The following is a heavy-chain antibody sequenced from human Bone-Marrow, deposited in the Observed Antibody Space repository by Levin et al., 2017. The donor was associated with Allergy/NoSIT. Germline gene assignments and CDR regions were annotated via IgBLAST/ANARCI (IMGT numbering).Heavy chain of an antibody. J-gene: IGHJ4*02. D-gene: IGHD6-19*01. V-gene: IGHV3-23*01. CDR3: AKDSRRSSGWYYFDY. Sequence: LSLTCEASGFTFSSYSMGWVRQAPGKGLEWVSALTNSGDGTYYTDSVKGRFTISRDNSKNTLYLQMNSLRAADTAIYYCAKDSRRSSGWYYFDYWGQGTLVTVSS. CDR2: LTNSGDGT. CDR1: GFTFSSYS.